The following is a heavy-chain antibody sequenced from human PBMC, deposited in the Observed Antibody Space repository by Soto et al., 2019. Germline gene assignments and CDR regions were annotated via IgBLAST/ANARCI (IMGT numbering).Heavy chain of an antibody. CDR3: TTDYYDSSGYYYPDAFDI. Sequence: GGSLRLSCAASGFTFSNAWMNWVRQAPGKGLEWVGRIKSKTDGGTTDYAAPVKGRFTISRDDSKNTLYLQMNSLKTEDTAVYYCTTDYYDSSGYYYPDAFDIWGRGTMVTVSS. V-gene: IGHV3-15*07. CDR2: IKSKTDGGTT. D-gene: IGHD3-22*01. CDR1: GFTFSNAW. J-gene: IGHJ3*02.